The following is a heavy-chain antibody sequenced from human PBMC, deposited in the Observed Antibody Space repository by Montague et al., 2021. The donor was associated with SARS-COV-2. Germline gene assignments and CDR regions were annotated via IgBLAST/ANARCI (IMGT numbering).Heavy chain of an antibody. CDR3: AGYQVVNFYYYYAMDV. V-gene: IGHV4-34*01. J-gene: IGHJ6*02. CDR1: GGSFSDYY. CDR2: INHSGST. D-gene: IGHD2-15*01. Sequence: SETLSLTCAVSGGSFSDYYWNWIRQSPGRGLEWIGEINHSGSTNYNPSLESRVTMLVDTAKNQFSLTLRSATAADTGLYYCAGYQVVNFYYYYAMDVWGQGTPVTVSS.